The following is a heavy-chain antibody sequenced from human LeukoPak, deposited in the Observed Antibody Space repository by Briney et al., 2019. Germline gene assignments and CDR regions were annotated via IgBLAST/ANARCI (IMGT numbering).Heavy chain of an antibody. J-gene: IGHJ4*02. CDR1: GFTFSSYG. V-gene: IGHV3-23*01. D-gene: IGHD6-13*01. CDR3: AKDPFQGSSWPFDY. CDR2: ITATSSST. Sequence: GGSLRLSCAASGFTFSSYGMSWVRQAPGKGLEWVSAITATSSSTHDADSVQGRFTISRDNSKNTLYLQMNSLRAEDTAVYYCAKDPFQGSSWPFDYWGQGTLVTVSS.